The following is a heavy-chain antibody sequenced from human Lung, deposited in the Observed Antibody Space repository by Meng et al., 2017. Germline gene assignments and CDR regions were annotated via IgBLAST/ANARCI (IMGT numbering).Heavy chain of an antibody. CDR2: INTNTGNP. D-gene: IGHD3-10*01. J-gene: IGHJ2*01. Sequence: VMLVQSGSEVKKPGASVKVSCKASGYTFTSYAMNWVRQAPGQGLEWMGWINTNTGNPTYAQGFTGRFVFSLDTSVSTAYLQISSLKAEDTAVYYCASGWFGELFGYFDLWGRGTLVTVSS. V-gene: IGHV7-4-1*02. CDR1: GYTFTSYA. CDR3: ASGWFGELFGYFDL.